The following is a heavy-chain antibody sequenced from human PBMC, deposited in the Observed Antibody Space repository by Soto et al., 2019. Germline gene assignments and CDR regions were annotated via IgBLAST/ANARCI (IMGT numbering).Heavy chain of an antibody. J-gene: IGHJ6*03. Sequence: GGSLRLSCAASGFTVSSNYMSWVRQAPGKGLEWVSVIYSGGSTYYADSVKGRFTISRHNSKNTLYLQMNSLRAEDTAVYYCAAYSSTSCYPPLDCTNGVCYCMDVWGKGTTVTVSS. V-gene: IGHV3-53*04. D-gene: IGHD2-8*01. CDR2: IYSGGST. CDR3: AAYSSTSCYPPLDCTNGVCYCMDV. CDR1: GFTVSSNY.